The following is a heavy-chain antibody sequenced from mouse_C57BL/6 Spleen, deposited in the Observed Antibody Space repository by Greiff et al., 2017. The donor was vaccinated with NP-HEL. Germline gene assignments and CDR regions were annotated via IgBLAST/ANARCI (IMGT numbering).Heavy chain of an antibody. CDR1: GYTFTDYY. CDR2: INPYNGGT. J-gene: IGHJ2*01. Sequence: VQLQQSGPVLVKPGASVKMSCKASGYTFTDYYMNWVKQSHGKSLEWIGVINPYNGGTSYNQKFKGKATLTVDKSSSTAYMELNSLTSEDSAVYYCARRGNWDRGFDYWGQGTTLTVSS. CDR3: ARRGNWDRGFDY. D-gene: IGHD4-1*01. V-gene: IGHV1-19*01.